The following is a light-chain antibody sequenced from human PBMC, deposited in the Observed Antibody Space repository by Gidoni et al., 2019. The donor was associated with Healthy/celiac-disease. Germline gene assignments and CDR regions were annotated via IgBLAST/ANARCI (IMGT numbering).Light chain of an antibody. CDR1: SSNIGAGYD. Sequence: QSVLTQPPTVARAPGQRVPISCTGSSSNIGAGYDVPWYQQLPGTAPNLLIYGNSNRPSGVPDRFSGSKSGTSASLAITGLQAEDEADYYCQSYDSSLSGCYVFGTGTKVTVL. CDR3: QSYDSSLSGCYV. CDR2: GNS. J-gene: IGLJ1*01. V-gene: IGLV1-40*01.